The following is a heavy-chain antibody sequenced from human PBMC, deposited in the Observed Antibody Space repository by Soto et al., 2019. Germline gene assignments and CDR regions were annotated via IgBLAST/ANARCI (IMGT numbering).Heavy chain of an antibody. V-gene: IGHV2-26*01. J-gene: IGHJ3*02. CDR1: GFSLSNARMG. CDR2: IFSNDEK. D-gene: IGHD3-22*01. Sequence: SGPTLVNPTETLTLTCTVSGFSLSNARMGVSWIRQPPGKALEWLAHIFSNDEKSYSTSLKSRLTISKDTSKSQVVLTMTNMDPVDTATYYCARIRERGYYYDSSGYYGDAFDIWGQGTMVTVPS. CDR3: ARIRERGYYYDSSGYYGDAFDI.